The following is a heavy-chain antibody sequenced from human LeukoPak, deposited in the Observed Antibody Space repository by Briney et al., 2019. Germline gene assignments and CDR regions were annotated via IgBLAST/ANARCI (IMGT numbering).Heavy chain of an antibody. V-gene: IGHV3-30*18. D-gene: IGHD4-23*01. CDR1: GFTFSSYG. J-gene: IGHJ1*01. Sequence: GRSLRLSCAASGFTFSSYGMHWVRQAPGKGLEWVAVISYDGSNKYYADSVKGRFTISRDNSKNTLYLQMNSLRAEDTAVYYCAKVGGLGRWFEYFQHWGQGTLVTVSS. CDR3: AKVGGLGRWFEYFQH. CDR2: ISYDGSNK.